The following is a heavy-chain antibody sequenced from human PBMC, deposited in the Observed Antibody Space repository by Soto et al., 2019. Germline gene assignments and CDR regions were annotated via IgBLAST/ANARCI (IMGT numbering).Heavy chain of an antibody. Sequence: PSETLSLTCTVSGGSISSYYWSWIRQPPGKGLEWIGYIYYSGSTNCNPSLKSRVTISVDTSKNQFSLKLSSVTAADTAVYYCARAVFFYYMDVWGKGTTVTV. CDR1: GGSISSYY. J-gene: IGHJ6*03. V-gene: IGHV4-59*01. CDR3: ARAVFFYYMDV. D-gene: IGHD3-3*01. CDR2: IYYSGST.